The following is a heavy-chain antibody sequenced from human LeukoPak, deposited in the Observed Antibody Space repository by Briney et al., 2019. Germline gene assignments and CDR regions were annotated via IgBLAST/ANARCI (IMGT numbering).Heavy chain of an antibody. D-gene: IGHD3-10*01. CDR1: GFTFHEYG. V-gene: IGHV3-9*01. J-gene: IGHJ5*02. CDR3: AKDGYGSGSLAFNNWFDP. Sequence: GGSLRLSCEASGFTFHEYGMHWVRQVPGKGPEWVSGISGDSGTVGYADSVKGRFTISRDNAKNSLYLQMNSLRAEDTAVYYCAKDGYGSGSLAFNNWFDPWGQGTLVAVSS. CDR2: ISGDSGTV.